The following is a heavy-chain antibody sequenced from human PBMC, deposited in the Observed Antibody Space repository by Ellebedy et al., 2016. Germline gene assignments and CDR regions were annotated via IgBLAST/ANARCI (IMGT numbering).Heavy chain of an antibody. D-gene: IGHD7-27*01. CDR3: ARGLLSGDLAFDI. CDR2: IYSGGST. V-gene: IGHV3-53*01. J-gene: IGHJ3*02. Sequence: GESLKISCAASGFIVSNNYMNWVRQAPGKGLEWVAVIYSGGSTHVADSVKGRFTISRDNSKNTLWLQMYSLRAEDTALYYCARGLLSGDLAFDIWGQGTMVTVSS. CDR1: GFIVSNNY.